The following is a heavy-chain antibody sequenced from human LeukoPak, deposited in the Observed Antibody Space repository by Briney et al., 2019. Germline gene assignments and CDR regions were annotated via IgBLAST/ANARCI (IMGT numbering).Heavy chain of an antibody. D-gene: IGHD6-6*01. CDR3: ARDFGRIAARRPYFDY. CDR2: ISAYNGNT. CDR1: GGTFSSYA. Sequence: ASVKVSCKASGGTFSSYAISWVRQAPGQGLEWMGWISAYNGNTNYAQKLQSRVTMTTDTSTSTAYMELRSLRSDDTAVYYCARDFGRIAARRPYFDYWGQGTLVTVSS. J-gene: IGHJ4*02. V-gene: IGHV1-18*01.